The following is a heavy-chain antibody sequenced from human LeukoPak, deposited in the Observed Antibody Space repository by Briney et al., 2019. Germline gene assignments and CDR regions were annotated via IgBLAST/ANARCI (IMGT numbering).Heavy chain of an antibody. CDR3: GRESYYGSGNYMDV. Sequence: PSETLSLTCTVSGYSISSGYYWGWIRQPPGKGLEWIGSIYQSGSAYYNPSLKSRVTISVDTPKNQFSLKLGSVTAADTAVYYCGRESYYGSGNYMDVWGKGTTVIVSS. V-gene: IGHV4-38-2*02. J-gene: IGHJ6*03. D-gene: IGHD3-10*01. CDR2: IYQSGSA. CDR1: GYSISSGYY.